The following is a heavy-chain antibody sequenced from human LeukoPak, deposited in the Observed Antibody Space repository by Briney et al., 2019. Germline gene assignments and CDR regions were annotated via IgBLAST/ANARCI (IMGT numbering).Heavy chain of an antibody. D-gene: IGHD4-17*01. CDR1: GYTFTSYD. CDR3: AKPIKTTVTTSAFDI. J-gene: IGHJ3*02. Sequence: ASVKVSCKASGYTFTSYDINWVRQATGQGLEWMGWMNPNSGNTGYAQKFQGRVTMTRNTSISTAYMELSSLRSEDTAVYYCAKPIKTTVTTSAFDIWGQGTMVTVSS. CDR2: MNPNSGNT. V-gene: IGHV1-8*01.